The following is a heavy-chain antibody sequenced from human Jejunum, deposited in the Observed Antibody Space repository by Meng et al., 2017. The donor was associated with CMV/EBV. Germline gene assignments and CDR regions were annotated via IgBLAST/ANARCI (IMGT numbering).Heavy chain of an antibody. Sequence: FSVSTNYLSWVRQAPGKGLEWVSGIYSNGNTYYADSVKGRFTILVDNSKNTLFLQMNNLRAEDTAVYYCARDRREYYYDRSGVFDYWGQGTLVTVSS. V-gene: IGHV3-53*01. CDR3: ARDRREYYYDRSGVFDY. J-gene: IGHJ4*02. D-gene: IGHD3-22*01. CDR2: IYSNGNT. CDR1: FSVSTNY.